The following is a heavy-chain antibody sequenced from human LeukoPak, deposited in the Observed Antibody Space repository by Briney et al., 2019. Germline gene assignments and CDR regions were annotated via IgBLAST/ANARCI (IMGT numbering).Heavy chain of an antibody. Sequence: GGSLRLSCAASGFSVSSNYMNWVRQAPGKGLEWVSVIYGGGSTSYADSVKGRFSISGDNSKNTLYLQLNSLRAEDTAVYYCARANYGYAFDIWGQGTLVTVSS. CDR1: GFSVSSNY. CDR2: IYGGGST. D-gene: IGHD5-18*01. V-gene: IGHV3-66*01. J-gene: IGHJ3*02. CDR3: ARANYGYAFDI.